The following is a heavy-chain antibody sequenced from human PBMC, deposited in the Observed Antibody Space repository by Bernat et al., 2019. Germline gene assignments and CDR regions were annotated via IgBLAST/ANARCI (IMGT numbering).Heavy chain of an antibody. J-gene: IGHJ6*02. CDR2: IYYSGST. D-gene: IGHD6-13*01. CDR3: AGGSSWSNPYLYYYGMDV. V-gene: IGHV4-39*01. CDR1: GGSISSSSYY. Sequence: QLQLQESGPGLVKPSETLSLTCTFSGGSISSSSYYWGWIRQPPGKGLEWIGSIYYSGSTYYNPSLKSRVTISVDTSKNQFSLKLSPVTAADTAVYYCAGGSSWSNPYLYYYGMDVWGQGTTVTVSS.